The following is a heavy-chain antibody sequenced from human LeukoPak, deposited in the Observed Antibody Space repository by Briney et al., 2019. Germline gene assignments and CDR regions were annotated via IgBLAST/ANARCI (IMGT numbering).Heavy chain of an antibody. CDR2: IYYTGST. CDR3: SKRTGLGY. V-gene: IGHV4-39*01. D-gene: IGHD1-1*01. CDR1: GGSISSSSYY. J-gene: IGHJ4*02. Sequence: SETLSLTCTVSGGSISSSSYYWGWIRQPPGKGLEWIGSIYYTGSTSYNPSLKSRVTISVDTSKNQFSLKLNSVTAADTAVYYCSKRTGLGYWGQGILVTVTS.